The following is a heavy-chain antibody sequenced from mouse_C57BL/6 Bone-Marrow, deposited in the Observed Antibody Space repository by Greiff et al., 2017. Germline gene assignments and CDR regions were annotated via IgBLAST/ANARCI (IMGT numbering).Heavy chain of an antibody. CDR2: IYPGSGST. V-gene: IGHV1-55*01. J-gene: IGHJ3*01. Sequence: QVQLQQPGAELVKPGASVKMSCKASGYTFTSYWITWVKQRPGQGLEWIGDIYPGSGSTNYNEKFKSKATLTVDTSSSTAYMQLSSLTSEDSAVYYCARFTTVVAPCAYWGQGTLVTVSA. CDR1: GYTFTSYW. D-gene: IGHD1-1*01. CDR3: ARFTTVVAPCAY.